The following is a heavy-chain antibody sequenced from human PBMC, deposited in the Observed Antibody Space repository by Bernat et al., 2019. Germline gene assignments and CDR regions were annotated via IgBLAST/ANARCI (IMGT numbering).Heavy chain of an antibody. Sequence: EVQLLESGGGLVQPGGSLRLSCVASGFTFSTYAMSWLRQAPGKGLEWVSAISPSGDNTNYAESVKGRFTISRDNSKSTLYLQMNSLRAEDTAVYYCEGRYDYGDYVGYWGQGTLVTVSS. V-gene: IGHV3-23*01. CDR2: ISPSGDNT. CDR3: EGRYDYGDYVGY. D-gene: IGHD4-17*01. CDR1: GFTFSTYA. J-gene: IGHJ4*02.